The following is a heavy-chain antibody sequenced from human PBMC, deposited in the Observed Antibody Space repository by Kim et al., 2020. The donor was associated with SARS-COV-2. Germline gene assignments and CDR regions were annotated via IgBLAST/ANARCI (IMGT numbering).Heavy chain of an antibody. V-gene: IGHV3-23*01. CDR2: ITRGGDT. CDR3: VHCVTLAERSGWCTYFDH. D-gene: IGHD2-8*01. Sequence: GGSLRLSCAASGLTLRSYAMNWVRQGPGKGLEWVSSITRGGDTYYAASVKGRFTISRDIFKDTLSLQMNSLRAEDTSNYYCVHCVTLAERSGWCTYFDHWGQGTLVAVS. CDR1: GLTLRSYA. J-gene: IGHJ4*02.